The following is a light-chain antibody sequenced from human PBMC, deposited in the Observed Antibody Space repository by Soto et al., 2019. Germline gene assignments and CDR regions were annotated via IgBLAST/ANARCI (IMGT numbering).Light chain of an antibody. Sequence: EVVCTHKQPALSLCPGEISTLALGSSQSVSSSYLAWYQQKPGQAPRLLIYGASSRATGIPDRFSGSGSGTDFTLTITRLEPEDFAVFYCQHYGVSPITFGQGTLLEIK. CDR2: GAS. CDR1: QSVSSSY. J-gene: IGKJ5*01. CDR3: QHYGVSPIT. V-gene: IGKV3-20*01.